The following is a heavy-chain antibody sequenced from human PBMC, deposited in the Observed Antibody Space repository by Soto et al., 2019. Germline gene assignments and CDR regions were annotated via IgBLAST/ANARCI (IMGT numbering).Heavy chain of an antibody. CDR1: GFTFSIYA. V-gene: IGHV3-23*01. Sequence: PGGSLRLSCAASGFTFSIYAMNWVRQAPGKGLEWVSAISTSGGSTYYADSVKGRFTISRDNSKNTLYLQMNSLRAEDTAVYYCAKDEVGATRGHAFDIWGQGTMVTVSS. CDR3: AKDEVGATRGHAFDI. D-gene: IGHD1-26*01. J-gene: IGHJ3*02. CDR2: ISTSGGST.